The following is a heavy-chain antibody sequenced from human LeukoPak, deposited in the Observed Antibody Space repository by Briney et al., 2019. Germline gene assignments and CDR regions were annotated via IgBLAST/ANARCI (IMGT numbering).Heavy chain of an antibody. Sequence: GGSLRLSCAASGFTFSSYGMNWVRQAPGKGLEWVSSISSSSSYIYYADSVKGRFTISRDNAKNSLYLQMNSLRAEDTAVYYCAREEEQLSFDYWGQGTLVTVSS. D-gene: IGHD6-6*01. J-gene: IGHJ4*02. V-gene: IGHV3-21*01. CDR1: GFTFSSYG. CDR2: ISSSSSYI. CDR3: AREEEQLSFDY.